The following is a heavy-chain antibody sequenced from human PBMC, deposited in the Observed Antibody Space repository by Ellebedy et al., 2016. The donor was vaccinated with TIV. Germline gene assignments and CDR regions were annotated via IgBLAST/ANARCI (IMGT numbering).Heavy chain of an antibody. CDR1: GFSLTTRPVG. J-gene: IGHJ4*02. CDR2: IYWDDDK. CDR3: AHHYSSSWYPVY. Sequence: SGPTLVKPTQTLTLTCTFSGFSLTTRPVGVGWIRQPPGRALEWLALIYWDDDKRYSPSLNNRLTITKDTTKNLVFLTMTNMDPVDTATYYCAHHYSSSWYPVYWGQGTLVTVSS. D-gene: IGHD6-13*01. V-gene: IGHV2-5*02.